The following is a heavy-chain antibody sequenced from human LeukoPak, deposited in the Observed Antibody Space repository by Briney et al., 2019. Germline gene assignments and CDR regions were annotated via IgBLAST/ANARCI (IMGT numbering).Heavy chain of an antibody. CDR3: ARAPSRRSGSYYANWFDP. J-gene: IGHJ5*02. CDR2: ISGSCGST. D-gene: IGHD3-10*01. Sequence: GGSLRLSCAASGFTYSSYAMSWVRQAPGKGLEWVSAISGSCGSTYYADSVKGRFTISRDNSKNTLYLQVNSLRSEDTAVYYCARAPSRRSGSYYANWFDPWGQGTLVTVSS. CDR1: GFTYSSYA. V-gene: IGHV3-23*01.